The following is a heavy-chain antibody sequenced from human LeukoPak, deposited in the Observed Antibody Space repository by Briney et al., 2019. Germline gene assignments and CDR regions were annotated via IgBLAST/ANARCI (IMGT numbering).Heavy chain of an antibody. CDR2: VRYSGTT. D-gene: IGHD3-22*01. CDR3: ARHEHESSGYRRDYYFDC. CDR1: CGSISSSSFY. Sequence: SETLSLTCTVSCGSISSSSFYWGWLRRPPGKGLEWIGSVRYSGTTYYNPSLKSRLTMSVDTSKNQFSLRLSSVTAADTAVYYCARHEHESSGYRRDYYFDCWGQGTLVTVSS. V-gene: IGHV4-39*01. J-gene: IGHJ4*02.